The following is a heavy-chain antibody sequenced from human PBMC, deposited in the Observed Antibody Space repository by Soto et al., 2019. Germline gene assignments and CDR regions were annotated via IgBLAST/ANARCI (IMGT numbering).Heavy chain of an antibody. CDR2: VYHTGNT. CDR3: ARQTGAFGYYFDS. J-gene: IGHJ4*02. Sequence: QVRLQESGPGLVKPSETLSLARSVSGGSISSNLYYWGWVRQPPGQGLEWLGAVYHTGNTWYNPSLKSRVTISVDTSKSQFSLKLKSVSASDTAIYYCARQTGAFGYYFDSWGPGLLVTISS. CDR1: GGSISSNLYY. V-gene: IGHV4-39*01. D-gene: IGHD3-3*01.